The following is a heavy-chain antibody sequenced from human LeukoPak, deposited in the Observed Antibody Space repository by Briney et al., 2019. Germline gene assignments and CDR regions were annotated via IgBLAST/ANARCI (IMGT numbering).Heavy chain of an antibody. V-gene: IGHV4-34*01. D-gene: IGHD2-2*01. Sequence: ETLSLTCAVCGGSFSGYYWSWIRQPPGKGLEWIGEINRSGSTNYNPSLKSRVTISVDTSKNQFSLKLSSVTAADTAVCYCARGLGGCYSTSCSSNWFDPWGQGTLVTVSS. CDR2: INRSGST. CDR1: GGSFSGYY. J-gene: IGHJ5*02. CDR3: ARGLGGCYSTSCSSNWFDP.